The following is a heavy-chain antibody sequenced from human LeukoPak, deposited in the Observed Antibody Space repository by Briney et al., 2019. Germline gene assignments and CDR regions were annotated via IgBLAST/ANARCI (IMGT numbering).Heavy chain of an antibody. Sequence: SETLSLTCTVSGYSISSGYYWGWIRQPPGKGLEWIGSIYHSGSTYYNPSLKSRATISVDTSKNQFSLKLSSVTAADTAVYYCARDPIAVAAFDYWGQGTLVTVSS. CDR3: ARDPIAVAAFDY. J-gene: IGHJ4*02. CDR2: IYHSGST. V-gene: IGHV4-38-2*02. D-gene: IGHD6-19*01. CDR1: GYSISSGYY.